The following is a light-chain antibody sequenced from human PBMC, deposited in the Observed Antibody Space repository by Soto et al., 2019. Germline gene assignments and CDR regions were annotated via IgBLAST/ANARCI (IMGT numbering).Light chain of an antibody. Sequence: DIQMTQSPSTLSASVGDRVTITCRASQNINQWLAWYQQKPGKAPKFLIYDASILESGVPSRFSGTGSGTEFTLTISSLQPDDVATYYCQRYNSNSRTFGQGTKVAIK. CDR1: QNINQW. J-gene: IGKJ1*01. CDR2: DAS. CDR3: QRYNSNSRT. V-gene: IGKV1-5*01.